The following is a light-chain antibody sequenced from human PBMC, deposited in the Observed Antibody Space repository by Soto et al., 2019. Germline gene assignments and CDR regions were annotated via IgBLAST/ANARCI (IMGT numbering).Light chain of an antibody. CDR2: EGT. V-gene: IGLV2-23*01. Sequence: QSALTQPASVSGSPGQSITISCTGTISDVGSYKFVSWYQQHPGKAPKLMIYEGTERPSGVSNRFSGSKSGNTASLTISGLQAEDEADYYCCSFAGSSTPYVFGIGTKLTVL. J-gene: IGLJ1*01. CDR1: ISDVGSYKF. CDR3: CSFAGSSTPYV.